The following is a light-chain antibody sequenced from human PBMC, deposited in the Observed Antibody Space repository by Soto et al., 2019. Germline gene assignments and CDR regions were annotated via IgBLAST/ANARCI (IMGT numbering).Light chain of an antibody. CDR3: ATWDDRLYGRL. J-gene: IGLJ3*02. Sequence: QSVLTQSPSVSAAPGQKVTISCSGSSSNIGNNYVYWYQQFPGTAPKLLIYYNSQRPSGVPDRFSGSKSGTSASLAISGLRSEDEADYYCATWDDRLYGRLFGGGTKLTVL. CDR1: SSNIGNNY. CDR2: YNS. V-gene: IGLV1-47*02.